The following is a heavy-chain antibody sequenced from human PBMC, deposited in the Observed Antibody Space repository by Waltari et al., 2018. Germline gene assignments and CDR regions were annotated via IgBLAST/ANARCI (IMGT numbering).Heavy chain of an antibody. J-gene: IGHJ5*02. CDR2: NNTNTGNP. CDR1: GYTFTNYA. D-gene: IGHD2-2*01. Sequence: QVQLVQSGSELKKPGASVQVSCKASGYTFTNYAINWLRQAPGQGRELMGWNNTNTGNPTYVQGFTGRVVFSLDTSVSTAYLQINSLKADDTAVYYCAREVVPAATIVVNWFDPWGQGTLVTVSS. V-gene: IGHV7-4-1*02. CDR3: AREVVPAATIVVNWFDP.